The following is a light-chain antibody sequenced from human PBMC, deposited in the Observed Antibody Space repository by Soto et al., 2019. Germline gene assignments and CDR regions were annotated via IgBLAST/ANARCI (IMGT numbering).Light chain of an antibody. CDR1: RSLLSTSNNKTY. CDR2: WAS. J-gene: IGKJ5*01. CDR3: QQYYGSTIT. Sequence: DVVLTQSPDSLAVSLGQPAPITCKYSRSLLSTSNNKTYLAWYQQKPGQTPKXXXYWASSRESGVPDRFSGSGSGTDFTLTISSLKNEDVTAYFCQQYYGSTITFGQGTRLEIK. V-gene: IGKV4-1*01.